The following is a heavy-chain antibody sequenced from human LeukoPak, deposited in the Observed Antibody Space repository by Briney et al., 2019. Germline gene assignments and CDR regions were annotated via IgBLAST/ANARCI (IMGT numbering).Heavy chain of an antibody. Sequence: PGGSLRLSCLASGFTFSSYVMNWVRQTPGKGLEWVSSISVSGGSTFYADSVKGRFTISRDNSKNTLYLQLNGLGTEDTALYYCAKDRLLNCRGDCYIFDYWGQGTLVTVSS. J-gene: IGHJ4*02. V-gene: IGHV3-23*01. CDR1: GFTFSSYV. CDR3: AKDRLLNCRGDCYIFDY. CDR2: ISVSGGST. D-gene: IGHD2-21*01.